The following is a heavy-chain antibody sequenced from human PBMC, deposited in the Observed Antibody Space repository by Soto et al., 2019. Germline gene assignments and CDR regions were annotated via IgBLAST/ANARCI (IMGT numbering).Heavy chain of an antibody. Sequence: SETLSLTCTVSGGSISSGGYYWSWIRQHPGKGLEWIGYIYYSGSTYYKTSLKSRVTISVDTSKNQFSLKLSSVTAADTAVFYCARAPSYYDFWSGYYERPNWFDPWGQGTLVTVSS. J-gene: IGHJ5*02. CDR3: ARAPSYYDFWSGYYERPNWFDP. CDR1: GGSISSGGYY. D-gene: IGHD3-3*01. V-gene: IGHV4-31*03. CDR2: IYYSGST.